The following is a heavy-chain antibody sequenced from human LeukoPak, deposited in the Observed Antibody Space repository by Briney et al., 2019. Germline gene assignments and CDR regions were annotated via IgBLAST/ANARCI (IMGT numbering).Heavy chain of an antibody. CDR3: AARSSMVREGY. CDR1: GFTFSGYG. V-gene: IGHV3-30*02. Sequence: GGSLRLSCAASGFTFSGYGMHWVRQAPGKGPEWVAFIHYDGARSYYADSVKGRFTISRDNSRNTLYLQMNSLRAEDTAVYYCAARSSMVREGYWGQGTLVTVSS. D-gene: IGHD6-13*01. J-gene: IGHJ4*02. CDR2: IHYDGARS.